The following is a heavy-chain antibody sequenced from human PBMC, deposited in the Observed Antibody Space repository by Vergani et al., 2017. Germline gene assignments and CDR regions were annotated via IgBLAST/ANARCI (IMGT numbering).Heavy chain of an antibody. CDR3: ARDLWFGELFVTYYHYYGMDV. J-gene: IGHJ6*02. CDR2: ISYDGNKK. V-gene: IGHV3-30*03. CDR1: GFPFSDYG. D-gene: IGHD3-10*01. Sequence: VQLVESGGGEVQPGRSLRLSCSAAGFPFSDYGVHWVRQAPGKGLEWVSVISYDGNKKNYADSVKGRFTISRDNSKNTLYLEMNALRAEDTAVYYCARDLWFGELFVTYYHYYGMDVWGQGTTVTVSS.